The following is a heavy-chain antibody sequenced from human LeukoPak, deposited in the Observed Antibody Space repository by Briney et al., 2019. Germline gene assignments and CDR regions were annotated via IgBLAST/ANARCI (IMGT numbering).Heavy chain of an antibody. CDR2: ISGSGGST. V-gene: IGHV3-23*01. CDR3: AKDPRGWAHYYFDY. D-gene: IGHD3-16*01. J-gene: IGHJ4*02. Sequence: GGSLRLSCAASGFTFSSYAMSWVRKAPGKGLEWVSAISGSGGSTYYADSVKDRFTISRDNSKNTLYLQMNSLRAEDTAVYYCAKDPRGWAHYYFDYWGQGTLVTVSS. CDR1: GFTFSSYA.